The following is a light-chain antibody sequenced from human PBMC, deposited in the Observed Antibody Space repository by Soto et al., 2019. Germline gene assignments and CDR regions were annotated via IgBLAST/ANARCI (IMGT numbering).Light chain of an antibody. CDR3: AAWDDRLSGWV. CDR2: RNN. J-gene: IGLJ3*02. V-gene: IGLV1-47*03. CDR1: SSNIGSNY. Sequence: QSVLTQPPSASGTPGQRVTISCSGSSSNIGSNYVYWYQQLPETAPKLLIYRNNQRPSGVPDRFSGSKSGTSASLAISGLWSEDEADYYCAAWDDRLSGWVFGGGTKLTVL.